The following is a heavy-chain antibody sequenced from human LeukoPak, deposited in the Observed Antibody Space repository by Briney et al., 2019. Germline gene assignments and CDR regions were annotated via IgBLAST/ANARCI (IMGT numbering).Heavy chain of an antibody. J-gene: IGHJ5*02. CDR3: ASGRMVRGLRGDCWFDP. D-gene: IGHD3-10*01. Sequence: PSETLSLTCTVSGGSISSGGYYWSWIRQHPGKGLEWIGYIYYSGSTYYNPSLKSRITISVDTSKNQFSLKLSSVTAADTAVYYCASGRMVRGLRGDCWFDPWGQGTLVTVSS. CDR1: GGSISSGGYY. CDR2: IYYSGST. V-gene: IGHV4-31*03.